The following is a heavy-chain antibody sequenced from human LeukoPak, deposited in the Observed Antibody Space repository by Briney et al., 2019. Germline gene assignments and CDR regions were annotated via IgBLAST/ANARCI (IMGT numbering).Heavy chain of an antibody. V-gene: IGHV1-18*01. CDR1: GYTFTSYG. J-gene: IGHJ4*02. Sequence: ASVKVSCKASGYTFTSYGISWVRQAPGQGLEWMGWISAYNGNTNYAQKLQGRVTMTTDTSTSTDYMELRSLRSDDPAVYYCARGSLGTHYYDSSGYGDWGQGTLVTVSS. CDR2: ISAYNGNT. D-gene: IGHD3-22*01. CDR3: ARGSLGTHYYDSSGYGD.